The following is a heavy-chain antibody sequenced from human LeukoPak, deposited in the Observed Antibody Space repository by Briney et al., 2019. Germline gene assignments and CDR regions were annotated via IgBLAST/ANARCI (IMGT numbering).Heavy chain of an antibody. Sequence: GGSLRLSCAASGFTFSSYGMHWVRQAPGKGLEWVAVIWYDGSNKYYADSVKGRFTISRDNSKNTLYLQMNSLRAEDTAVYYCAKGGVLGRRQIAAATFDYWGQGTLVTVSS. CDR1: GFTFSSYG. CDR3: AKGGVLGRRQIAAATFDY. CDR2: IWYDGSNK. D-gene: IGHD6-13*01. V-gene: IGHV3-33*06. J-gene: IGHJ4*02.